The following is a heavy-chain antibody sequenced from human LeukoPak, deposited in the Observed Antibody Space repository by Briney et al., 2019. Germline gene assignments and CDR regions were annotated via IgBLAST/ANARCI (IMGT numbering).Heavy chain of an antibody. D-gene: IGHD1-26*01. CDR3: ATDLRWELQFTLDY. CDR2: IKTKTDGGTT. J-gene: IGHJ4*02. V-gene: IGHV3-15*05. CDR1: GFTFNSAW. Sequence: PGGSLRLSCAASGFTFNSAWMAWVRQVPGKGLEWIGRIKTKTDGGTTDYAAPVKGRFTISRDDSKNTLYLQMNSLKIDDTAVYYCATDLRWELQFTLDYWGQGTLVTVSS.